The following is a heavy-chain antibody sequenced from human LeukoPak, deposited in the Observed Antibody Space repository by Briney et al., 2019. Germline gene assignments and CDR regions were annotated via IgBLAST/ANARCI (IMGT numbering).Heavy chain of an antibody. Sequence: GGSLRLSCAASGFTFSSYAMSWVHQAPGKGLEWVSAISGSAGSTYYADAVKGRFTISRDNSKNTLYLQMNSLRAEDSAVYYCAKEGNGDYYFDYWGQGTLVTVSS. V-gene: IGHV3-23*01. D-gene: IGHD4-17*01. CDR3: AKEGNGDYYFDY. CDR2: ISGSAGST. CDR1: GFTFSSYA. J-gene: IGHJ4*02.